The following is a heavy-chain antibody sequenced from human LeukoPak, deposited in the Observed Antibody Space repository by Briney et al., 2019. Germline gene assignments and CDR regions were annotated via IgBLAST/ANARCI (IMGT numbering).Heavy chain of an antibody. V-gene: IGHV1-24*01. CDR2: FDPEDGET. D-gene: IGHD3-3*01. CDR1: GYTLTELS. Sequence: ASVKVSCKVSGYTLTELSMHWVRRAPGKGLEWMGGFDPEDGETIYAQKFQGRVTMTEDTSTDTAYMELSSLRSEDTAVYYCATVLGVTVAFDIWGRGTMVTVSS. J-gene: IGHJ3*02. CDR3: ATVLGVTVAFDI.